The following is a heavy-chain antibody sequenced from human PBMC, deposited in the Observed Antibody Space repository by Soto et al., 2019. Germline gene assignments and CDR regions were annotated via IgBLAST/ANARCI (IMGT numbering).Heavy chain of an antibody. CDR2: IYYSGST. V-gene: IGHV4-31*03. D-gene: IGHD3-10*01. CDR3: CLSGAPKPDVDY. Sequence: QVQLQESGPGLVKPSQTLSLTCTVSGGSISSGGYYWSWIRQHPGKGLEWIGYIYYSGSTYYNPSPKTRGITSVDAPNKQLSPMLISVIAADEAVDYCCLSGAPKPDVDYWGQGTLVTVSS. CDR1: GGSISSGGYY. J-gene: IGHJ4*02.